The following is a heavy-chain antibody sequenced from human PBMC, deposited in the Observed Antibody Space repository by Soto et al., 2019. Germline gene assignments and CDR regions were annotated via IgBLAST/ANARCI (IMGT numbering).Heavy chain of an antibody. Sequence: XXTLSLTCTVSCGSITSYYWSWIRQPPGKGMEWXGYIYXSGSTNYNHSXXSRVTISXXKSKNQLSMKLSSVTAADTAVYYCARHQSNSSSYVDPWGQGNMVTVS. V-gene: IGHV4-59*08. J-gene: IGHJ5*02. D-gene: IGHD6-13*01. CDR3: ARHQSNSSSYVDP. CDR1: CGSITSYY. CDR2: IYXSGST.